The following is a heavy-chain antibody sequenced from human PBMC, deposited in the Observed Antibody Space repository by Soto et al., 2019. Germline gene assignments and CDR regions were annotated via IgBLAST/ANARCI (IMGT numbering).Heavy chain of an antibody. V-gene: IGHV4-39*01. CDR1: CGSSSSSGYC. D-gene: IGHD3-3*01. Sequence: LVTLSLTCSVSCGSSSSSGYCCGWIRQPPGKGLEWIGSIYYSGSTYYNPSLKSRVTISVDTSKNQFSLKLSSVTAADTAVYYCARVRLRFLEWLLNSEVTNFDYWGQGTLVTVSS. CDR2: IYYSGST. CDR3: ARVRLRFLEWLLNSEVTNFDY. J-gene: IGHJ4*02.